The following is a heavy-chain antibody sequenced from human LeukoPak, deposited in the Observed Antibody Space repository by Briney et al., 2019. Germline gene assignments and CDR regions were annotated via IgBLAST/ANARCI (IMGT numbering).Heavy chain of an antibody. Sequence: PGASVKVSCKASGYTFRNYYIHWVRQAPGQGLEWMGMSNPSDGSTNYTQKFLGRVTLTRDMSTTTVYMELSSLRSEDTAVYYCAREGNYYGSGSYNRYFQHYMDVWGKGTTVTVSS. CDR2: SNPSDGST. CDR1: GYTFRNYY. CDR3: AREGNYYGSGSYNRYFQHYMDV. V-gene: IGHV1-46*01. D-gene: IGHD3-10*01. J-gene: IGHJ6*03.